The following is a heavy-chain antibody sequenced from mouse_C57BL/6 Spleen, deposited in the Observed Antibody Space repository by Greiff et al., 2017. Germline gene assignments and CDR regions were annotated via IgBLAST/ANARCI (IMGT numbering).Heavy chain of an antibody. CDR1: GYTFTSYW. Sequence: VQLQQPGAELVKPGASVKLSCKASGYTFTSYWKHWVKQRPGQGLEWIGMIHPNSGSTNYNEKFKSKATLTVDKSSRTAYMQLSSLTSEDSAVYYCARDVLGDYWGKGTTLTVDS. V-gene: IGHV1-64*01. CDR2: IHPNSGST. D-gene: IGHD4-1*01. CDR3: ARDVLGDY. J-gene: IGHJ2*01.